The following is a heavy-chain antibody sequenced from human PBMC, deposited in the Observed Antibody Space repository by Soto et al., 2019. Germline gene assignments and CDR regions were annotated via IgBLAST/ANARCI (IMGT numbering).Heavy chain of an antibody. D-gene: IGHD5-12*01. CDR2: IKSKTDGGTT. V-gene: IGHV3-15*01. J-gene: IGHJ3*02. CDR3: PTQKWLRYLNAFDI. CDR1: GFTFSNAW. Sequence: EVQLVESGGGLVKPGGSLRLSCAASGFTFSNAWMSWVRQAPGKGLEWVGRIKSKTDGGTTDYAAPVKGRFTISRDDAENTLYLQMNSLKTEDTAVYYCPTQKWLRYLNAFDIWGQGTMVTVSS.